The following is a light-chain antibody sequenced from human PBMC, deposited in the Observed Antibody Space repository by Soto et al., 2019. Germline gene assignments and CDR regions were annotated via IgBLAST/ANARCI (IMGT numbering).Light chain of an antibody. CDR3: QQYGRSLWT. CDR1: QSVNSRY. Sequence: EIVLTQSPGSLSLSPGERATLSCRASQSVNSRYLAWYQQKPGQAPRLLIYGASSRSTGIPDRFSGSGSETDFTLTISRLEPEDFAVYFCQQYGRSLWTFGQGTKVEGK. V-gene: IGKV3-20*01. J-gene: IGKJ1*01. CDR2: GAS.